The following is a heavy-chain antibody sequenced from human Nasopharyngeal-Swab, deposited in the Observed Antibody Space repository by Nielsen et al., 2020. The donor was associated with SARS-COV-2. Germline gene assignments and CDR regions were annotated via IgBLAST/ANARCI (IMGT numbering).Heavy chain of an antibody. CDR1: GYTFTSYA. V-gene: IGHV7-4-1*02. CDR2: INTNTGNP. J-gene: IGHJ6*02. Sequence: ASVKVSCKASGYTFTSYAMNWVRQAPGQGLEWMGWINTNTGNPTYAQGFTGRFVFSLDTSVSTAYLQISSLKAEDTAVYYCARDPEFRPPYYYGMDVWGQGTTVTVSS. CDR3: ARDPEFRPPYYYGMDV. D-gene: IGHD3-10*01.